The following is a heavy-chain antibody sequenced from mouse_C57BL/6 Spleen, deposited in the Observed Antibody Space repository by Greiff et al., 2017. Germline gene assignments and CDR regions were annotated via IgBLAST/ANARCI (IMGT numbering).Heavy chain of an antibody. CDR3: ARDGYYASFDY. V-gene: IGHV5-4*01. Sequence: DVMLVESGGGLVKPGGSLKLSCAASGFTFSSYAMSWVRQTPEKRLEWVATISDGGSYTYYPDNVKGRFTISRDNAKNNLYLQMSHLKSEDTAMYYCARDGYYASFDYWGQGTTLTVSS. CDR1: GFTFSSYA. D-gene: IGHD2-3*01. CDR2: ISDGGSYT. J-gene: IGHJ2*01.